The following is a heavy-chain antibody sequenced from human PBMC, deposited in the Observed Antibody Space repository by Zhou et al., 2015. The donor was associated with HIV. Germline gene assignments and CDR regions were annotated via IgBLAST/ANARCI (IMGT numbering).Heavy chain of an antibody. CDR3: ARGQGDLAAALILGYGMDV. Sequence: QVQLVQSGSELKKPGASVKVSCKASGYTFTSYAMNWVRQAPGQGLEWMGWINTNTGNPTYAQGFTGRFVFSLDTSVSTAYLQICSLKAEDTAVYYCARGQGDLAAALILGYGMDVWGQGTTVTVSS. D-gene: IGHD6-13*01. V-gene: IGHV7-4-1*01. J-gene: IGHJ6*02. CDR2: INTNTGNP. CDR1: GYTFTSYA.